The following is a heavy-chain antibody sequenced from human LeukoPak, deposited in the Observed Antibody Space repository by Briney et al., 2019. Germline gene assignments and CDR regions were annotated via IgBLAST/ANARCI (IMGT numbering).Heavy chain of an antibody. D-gene: IGHD5-12*01. CDR3: ARSGYSGYDFGCMDY. V-gene: IGHV1-18*01. Sequence: ASVKVSCKASGYTFTSYGISWVRQAPGQGLEWMGWISAYNGNTNYAQKLQGRVTMTTDTSTSTAYMELRSLRSDDTAVYYCARSGYSGYDFGCMDYWGQGTLVTVSS. CDR1: GYTFTSYG. CDR2: ISAYNGNT. J-gene: IGHJ4*02.